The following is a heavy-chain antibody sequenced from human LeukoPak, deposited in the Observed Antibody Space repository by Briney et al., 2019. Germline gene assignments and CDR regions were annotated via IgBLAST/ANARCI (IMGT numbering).Heavy chain of an antibody. CDR3: ARAQSRGLDN. CDR1: GFTFSIYW. D-gene: IGHD6-25*01. J-gene: IGHJ4*02. V-gene: IGHV3-7*01. Sequence: GGSLRLSCAASGFTFSIYWMTWVRQAPGKGLEWVANIKEGGSEKHYVDSVKARFSISRDNARNSLHLQMNSLRVEDTAVYYCARAQSRGLDNWGQGALVTVSS. CDR2: IKEGGSEK.